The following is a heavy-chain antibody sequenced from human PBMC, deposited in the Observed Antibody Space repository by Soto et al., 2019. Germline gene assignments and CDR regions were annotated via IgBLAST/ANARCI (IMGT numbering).Heavy chain of an antibody. J-gene: IGHJ3*02. Sequence: KKMEASVKVSCKVYGYIFSTYGITWVRQAPGQGLEWLGWISAYNGNAYSAQKFQGRVTMTTDPSTSTAYMELTSLRFDDTAIYYCARAYHEALDIWGQGTMVTVSS. V-gene: IGHV1-18*01. D-gene: IGHD2-2*01. CDR3: ARAYHEALDI. CDR2: ISAYNGNA. CDR1: GYIFSTYG.